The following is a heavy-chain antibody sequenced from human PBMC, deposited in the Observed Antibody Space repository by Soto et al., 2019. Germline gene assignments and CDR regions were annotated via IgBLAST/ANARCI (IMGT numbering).Heavy chain of an antibody. CDR1: GFTFSSYG. CDR3: AQVLSGWSLAVLSSGMDV. CDR2: ILYDGSNK. D-gene: IGHD6-19*01. V-gene: IGHV3-30*18. J-gene: IGHJ6*02. Sequence: PGGSMRPPCAASGFTFSSYGMDWVSQAQGKGLEWGAVILYDGSNKYYADSVKGRFAISTDNSNNTLYLQMNSLRADDPAVYYCAQVLSGWSLAVLSSGMDVCGQGTTVTVSS.